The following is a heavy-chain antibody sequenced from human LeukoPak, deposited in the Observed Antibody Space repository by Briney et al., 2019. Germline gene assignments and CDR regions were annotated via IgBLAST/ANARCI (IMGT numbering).Heavy chain of an antibody. D-gene: IGHD5-18*01. V-gene: IGHV3-23*01. Sequence: GGSLRLSCAASGFTFSSYAMSWVRQAPGKGLEWVSAISGSGGSTYYADSVKGRFTISRDNSKNTLYLQMNSLRAEDTAVYYCAKSWIQLWFIGGNASFDYWGQGTLVTVSS. CDR3: AKSWIQLWFIGGNASFDY. J-gene: IGHJ4*02. CDR2: ISGSGGST. CDR1: GFTFSSYA.